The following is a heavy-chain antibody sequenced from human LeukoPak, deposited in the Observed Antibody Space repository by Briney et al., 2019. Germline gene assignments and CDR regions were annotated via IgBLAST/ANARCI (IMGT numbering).Heavy chain of an antibody. D-gene: IGHD2-2*01. CDR2: ISAYNGNT. CDR3: ARDIVVVPAAAFDP. J-gene: IGHJ5*02. Sequence: ASVKVSCKAFGYTFTAYYMHWVRQAPGQGFEWMGWISAYNGNTNYAQKLQGRVTMTTDTSTSTAYMELRSLRSDDTAVYYCARDIVVVPAAAFDPWGQGTLVTVSS. V-gene: IGHV1-18*04. CDR1: GYTFTAYY.